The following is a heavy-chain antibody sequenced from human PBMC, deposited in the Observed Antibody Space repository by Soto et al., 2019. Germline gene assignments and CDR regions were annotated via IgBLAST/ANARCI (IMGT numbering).Heavy chain of an antibody. Sequence: PGGSLRLSFAASGFTFGSFALSWVRQAPGKGLEWVSAISGSGDGTDYADSVKGRFTISRDNSKNTLYLQMNSLRAEDTAVYYFTAPGYSSQYYWGQGALLTVS. CDR1: GFTFGSFA. D-gene: IGHD5-18*01. J-gene: IGHJ4*02. CDR2: ISGSGDGT. CDR3: TAPGYSSQYY. V-gene: IGHV3-23*01.